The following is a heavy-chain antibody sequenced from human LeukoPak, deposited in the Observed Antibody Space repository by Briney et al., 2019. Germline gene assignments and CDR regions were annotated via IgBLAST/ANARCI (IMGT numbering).Heavy chain of an antibody. D-gene: IGHD6-19*01. CDR3: AKDPQWLVPQYFQH. J-gene: IGHJ1*01. CDR1: GFTFSSYG. V-gene: IGHV3-30*02. CDR2: IRYDGSNK. Sequence: GGSLRLSCAASGFTFSSYGMHLVRQAPGKGLEWVAFIRYDGSNKYYADSVKGRFTISRDNSKNTLYLQMNSLRAEDTAVYYCAKDPQWLVPQYFQHWGQGTLVTVSS.